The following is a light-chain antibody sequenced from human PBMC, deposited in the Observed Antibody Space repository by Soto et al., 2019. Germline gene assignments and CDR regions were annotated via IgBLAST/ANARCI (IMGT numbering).Light chain of an antibody. CDR3: ASWDDSLNGAV. Sequence: QAVVTQSPSASGTPGQRVTISCSGSSSNIESNTVTWYQQLPGRAPKLLIYSDNQRPSGVPDRFSGSKSGTSASLAISGLQSEDEADHYCASWDDSLNGAVFGGGTKVTVL. CDR1: SSNIESNT. CDR2: SDN. J-gene: IGLJ2*01. V-gene: IGLV1-44*01.